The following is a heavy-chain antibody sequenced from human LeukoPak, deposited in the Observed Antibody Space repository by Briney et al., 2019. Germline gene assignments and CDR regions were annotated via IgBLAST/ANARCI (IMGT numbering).Heavy chain of an antibody. J-gene: IGHJ6*02. CDR2: INPNSGGT. V-gene: IGHV1-2*02. Sequence: ASVKVSCKASGYTFTGYYMHWVRQAPGQGLEWMGWINPNSGGTNYAQKFQGRVTMTRDTSISTAYMELSRLRSEDTAVYYCATDSIIAAAGRWTLYYGMDVWGQGTTVTVSS. CDR3: ATDSIIAAAGRWTLYYGMDV. CDR1: GYTFTGYY. D-gene: IGHD6-13*01.